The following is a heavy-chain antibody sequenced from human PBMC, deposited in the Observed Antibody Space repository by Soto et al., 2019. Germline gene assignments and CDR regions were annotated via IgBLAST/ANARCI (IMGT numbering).Heavy chain of an antibody. CDR1: GFTFRDHA. CDR3: ARALFPDVDIYAMDV. Sequence: GWSLRLSCAASGFTFRDHAMHWVRQAPGKGQEWLAIIWNDGSNKFYAGSVQGRFTISRDNSKNTVYLQMNTLSAEDTAVYYCARALFPDVDIYAMDVWGQGTTVTVSS. D-gene: IGHD5-12*01. V-gene: IGHV3-33*01. J-gene: IGHJ6*02. CDR2: IWNDGSNK.